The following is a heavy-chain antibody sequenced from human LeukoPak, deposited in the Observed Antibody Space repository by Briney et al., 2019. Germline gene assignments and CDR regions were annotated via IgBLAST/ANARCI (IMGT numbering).Heavy chain of an antibody. J-gene: IGHJ4*02. CDR3: ARTSALGYCSGGSCYLGY. D-gene: IGHD2-15*01. Sequence: SETLSLTCTVSGGSISSSSYYWGWIRQPPGKGLEWIGSIYYSGSTYYNPSLKSRVTIFVDTSKNQFSLKLSSVTAADTAVYYCARTSALGYCSGGSCYLGYWGQGTLVTVSS. CDR2: IYYSGST. CDR1: GGSISSSSYY. V-gene: IGHV4-39*01.